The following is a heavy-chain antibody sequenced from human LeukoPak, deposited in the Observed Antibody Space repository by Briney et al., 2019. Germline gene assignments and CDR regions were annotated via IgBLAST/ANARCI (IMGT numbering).Heavy chain of an antibody. D-gene: IGHD4/OR15-4a*01. CDR3: ARRAGAYSHPYDY. CDR2: ISSSSSYI. CDR1: GFTLSPYS. V-gene: IGHV3-21*04. Sequence: GGSLRLSCAASGFTLSPYSMNWVRQAPGKGLEWVSSISSSSSYIYYADSVKGRFTISRDNAKNSLYLQMNSLRAEDTAVYYCARRAGAYSHPYDYWGQGTLVTVSS. J-gene: IGHJ4*02.